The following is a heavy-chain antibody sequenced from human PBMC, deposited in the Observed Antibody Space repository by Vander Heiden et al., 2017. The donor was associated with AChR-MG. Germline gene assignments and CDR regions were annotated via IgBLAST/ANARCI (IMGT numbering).Heavy chain of an antibody. CDR3: ATSRSLDY. J-gene: IGHJ4*02. CDR1: GFTFTSYW. V-gene: IGHV3-7*01. Sequence: VQLVESGGGLVQPGGSLRLSCAASGFTFTSYWMSWVRQAPGKGLEWVAKINQNGTDKNYVDSVKGRFTISRDNAKNSLYLQMNSLRAEDTAVYYCATSRSLDYWGQGTLVTVSS. CDR2: INQNGTDK.